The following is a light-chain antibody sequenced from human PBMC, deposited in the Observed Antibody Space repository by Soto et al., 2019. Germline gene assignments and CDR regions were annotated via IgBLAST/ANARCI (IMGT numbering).Light chain of an antibody. J-gene: IGKJ1*01. CDR2: AAS. CDR1: QSVSRY. CDR3: QQSYGTPPWT. Sequence: DIQMTQSPSSLSASVGDRVTITCRASQSVSRYLNWYQQKPGKPPKLLIYAASSLQSRVPSRFSGSGSGTDFTLTISSLQPEDFATYYCQQSYGTPPWTFGQGTKVDIK. V-gene: IGKV1-39*01.